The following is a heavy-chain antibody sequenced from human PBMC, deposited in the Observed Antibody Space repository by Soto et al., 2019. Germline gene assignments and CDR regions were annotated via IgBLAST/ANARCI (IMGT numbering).Heavy chain of an antibody. Sequence: QVQLVQSGAEVQKPGSSVKVSCKASGGTFSSYTISWVRQAPGQGLEWMGRIIPILGIANYAQKFQGRVTITADKSTSTAYMELSSLRSEDTAVYYCARSGTIFTYYMDVWGKGTTVTVSS. D-gene: IGHD3-3*01. V-gene: IGHV1-69*02. J-gene: IGHJ6*03. CDR1: GGTFSSYT. CDR2: IIPILGIA. CDR3: ARSGTIFTYYMDV.